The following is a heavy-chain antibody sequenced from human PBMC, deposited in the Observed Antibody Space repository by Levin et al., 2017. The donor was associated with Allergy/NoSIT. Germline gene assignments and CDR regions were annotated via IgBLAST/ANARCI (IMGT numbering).Heavy chain of an antibody. CDR2: IIPIFGTA. CDR3: SRYYGSGSYFGY. Sequence: GLDWMGGIIPIFGTANYAQKFQGRVTITADESTSTAYMELSSLRSENTAVYYCSRYYGSGSYFGYWGQGTLVTVSS. V-gene: IGHV1-69*01. J-gene: IGHJ4*02. D-gene: IGHD3-10*01.